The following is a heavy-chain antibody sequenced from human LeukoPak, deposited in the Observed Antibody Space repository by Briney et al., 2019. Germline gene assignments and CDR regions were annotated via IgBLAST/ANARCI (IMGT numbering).Heavy chain of an antibody. CDR1: GYTFTSYG. J-gene: IGHJ4*02. CDR3: ASSSTVTTYRPTFDY. Sequence: SVKVSCKASGYTFTSYGISWVRQAPGQGLEWMGGIIPIFGTANYAQKFQGRVTITADESTSTAYMELSSLRSKDTAVYYCASSSTVTTYRPTFDYWGQGTLVTVSS. CDR2: IIPIFGTA. D-gene: IGHD4-17*01. V-gene: IGHV1-69*13.